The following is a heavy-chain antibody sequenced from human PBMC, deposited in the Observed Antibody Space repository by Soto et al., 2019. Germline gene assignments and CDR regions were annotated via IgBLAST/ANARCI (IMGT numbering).Heavy chain of an antibody. CDR1: GFTFSDYY. V-gene: IGHV3-11*05. Sequence: QVQLVESGGGLVKPGGSLRLSCAASGFTFSDYYMSWMRQAPGKGLEWVSYISSSSSYTNYADSVKGRFTISRDNAKNSLYLQMNSLRAEDTAVYYCAREFPELEGIDYGMDVWGQGTTVTVSS. J-gene: IGHJ6*02. CDR2: ISSSSSYT. CDR3: AREFPELEGIDYGMDV. D-gene: IGHD1-1*01.